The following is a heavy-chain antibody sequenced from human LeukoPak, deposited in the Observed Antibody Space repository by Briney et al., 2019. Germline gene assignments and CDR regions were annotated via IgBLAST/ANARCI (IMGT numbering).Heavy chain of an antibody. CDR3: MSAHGY. V-gene: IGHV3-7*03. Sequence: PGGSLRLSCVVSGYSSSTNMMTWVRQAPGKGLEWVATILPAGKESYRVDSVKGRFIISRDNAKNSLFLQMNSPRDDDTALYYCMSAHGYWGQGTLVTVSS. J-gene: IGHJ4*02. CDR1: GYSSSTNM. CDR2: ILPAGKES.